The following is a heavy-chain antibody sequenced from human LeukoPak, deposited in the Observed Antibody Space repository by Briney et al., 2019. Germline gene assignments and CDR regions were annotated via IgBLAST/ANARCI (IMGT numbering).Heavy chain of an antibody. V-gene: IGHV4-34*01. D-gene: IGHD5-12*01. CDR2: INHSGST. CDR1: GGSFSGYY. CDR3: ARDDSGYDY. Sequence: SETLSLTCAVYGGSFSGYYWSWIRQPPGKGLEWIGEINHSGSTNYNPSLKSRVTISVDRSKNQFSLKLSSVTAADTAVYYCARDDSGYDYWGQGTLVTVSS. J-gene: IGHJ4*02.